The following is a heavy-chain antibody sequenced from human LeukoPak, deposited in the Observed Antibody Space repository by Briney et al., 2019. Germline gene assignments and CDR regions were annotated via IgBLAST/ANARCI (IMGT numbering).Heavy chain of an antibody. V-gene: IGHV1-18*01. CDR3: ARGSSGWGYYYYYYMDV. CDR1: GYTFTSYG. Sequence: ASVKVSCKASGYTFTSYGISWVRQAPGQGLEWMGWISAYNGNTKYAQKLQGRVTMTTDTSTSTAYMELRSLRSDDTAVYYCARGSSGWGYYYYYYMDVWGKGTTVTVSS. CDR2: ISAYNGNT. J-gene: IGHJ6*03. D-gene: IGHD6-19*01.